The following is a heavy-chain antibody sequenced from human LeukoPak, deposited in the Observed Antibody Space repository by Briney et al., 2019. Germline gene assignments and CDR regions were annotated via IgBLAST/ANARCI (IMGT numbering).Heavy chain of an antibody. Sequence: GGSLRLSCAASGFTFSHAWMSWVRQAPGKGLEWVGRVKSKTDGGSTDYAAPVKGRFSISRDDSKNTLYLQMNSLKTEDTAVYYCTTSPATVTKDAFDIWGQGTMVTVSS. D-gene: IGHD4-17*01. J-gene: IGHJ3*02. V-gene: IGHV3-15*01. CDR3: TTSPATVTKDAFDI. CDR1: GFTFSHAW. CDR2: VKSKTDGGST.